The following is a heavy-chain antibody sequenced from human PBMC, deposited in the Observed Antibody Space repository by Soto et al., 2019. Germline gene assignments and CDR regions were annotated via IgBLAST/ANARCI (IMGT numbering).Heavy chain of an antibody. CDR3: ARGGYSGYDFDY. D-gene: IGHD5-12*01. CDR2: TYHSGRT. Sequence: SETLSLTCAVSGGSISSGGYSWSRIRQPPGKGLEWIGNTYHSGRTNYNPSLKSRVTLSVDSSKNQFSLKLSSVTAADTAVYYCARGGYSGYDFDYWGQGTLVTVSS. V-gene: IGHV4-30-2*01. J-gene: IGHJ4*02. CDR1: GGSISSGGYS.